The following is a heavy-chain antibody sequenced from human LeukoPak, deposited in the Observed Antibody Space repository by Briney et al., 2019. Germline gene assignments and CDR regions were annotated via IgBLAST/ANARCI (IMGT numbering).Heavy chain of an antibody. CDR3: ARDCGGDSSCFDAFGI. Sequence: SETLSLTCTISGDSVSSGGYYWNWIRQRPGKGLEWIGYVYSTGTTKFNPSFKSRVTMSSDMSKKQVSLSLNFVTAADTAKYHCARDCGGDSSCFDAFGIWGQGTMVLVSS. V-gene: IGHV4-31*03. D-gene: IGHD2-21*01. CDR2: VYSTGTT. J-gene: IGHJ3*02. CDR1: GDSVSSGGYY.